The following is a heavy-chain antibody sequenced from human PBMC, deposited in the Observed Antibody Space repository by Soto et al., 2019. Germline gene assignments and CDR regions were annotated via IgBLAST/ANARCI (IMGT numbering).Heavy chain of an antibody. CDR3: PRNRVDGSNNY. D-gene: IGHD3-10*01. CDR1: GGTFSSYT. V-gene: IGHV1-69*02. J-gene: IGHJ4*02. CDR2: IIPILGIA. Sequence: QVQLVQSGAEVKKPGSSVKVSCKASGGTFSSYTISWVRQAPGQGVEWMGRIIPILGIANYAQKCQARFAIAPDKSTSTAYTELRSPRPEDTAVYYCPRNRVDGSNNYWGEGTLVTVAS.